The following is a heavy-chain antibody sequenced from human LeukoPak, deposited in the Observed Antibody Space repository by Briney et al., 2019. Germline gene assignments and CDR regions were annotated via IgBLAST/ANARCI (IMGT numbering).Heavy chain of an antibody. CDR1: GFTFDDYA. V-gene: IGHV3-43*02. CDR3: AKDIHERGYPEY. Sequence: PGGSLRLSCAASGFTFDDYAMHWVRQAPGKGLEWVSLISGDAGRTFYADSVKGRFTISRDNRENSLYLQMKSLRTEDTALYYCAKDIHERGYPEYWGQGTLVTVSS. J-gene: IGHJ4*02. CDR2: ISGDAGRT. D-gene: IGHD3-22*01.